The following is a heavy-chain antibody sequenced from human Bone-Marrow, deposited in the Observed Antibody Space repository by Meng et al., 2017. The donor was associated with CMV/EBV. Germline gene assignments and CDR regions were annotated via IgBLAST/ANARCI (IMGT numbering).Heavy chain of an antibody. V-gene: IGHV3-21*01. J-gene: IGHJ3*02. CDR1: GFTFSSYS. Sequence: GESLKISCAASGFTFSSYSMNWVRQAPGKGLEWVTSIRSSISYIFYADSVKGRFTISRDKAKISLYLQMNSLRAEDTAVYYCAPVGASVAFDIWGQGTLVTVSS. CDR3: APVGASVAFDI. D-gene: IGHD1-26*01. CDR2: IRSSISYI.